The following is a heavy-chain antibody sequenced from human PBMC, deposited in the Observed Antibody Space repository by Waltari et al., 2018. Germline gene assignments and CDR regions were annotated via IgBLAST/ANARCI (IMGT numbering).Heavy chain of an antibody. J-gene: IGHJ4*02. Sequence: EVRLVESGGGLVQPGGSLRLSCAASGFTFSSDGMNWVRQAPGKGLEWVASIKQDGSEKYYGDSVKGRFTVSRDNAKSSLYLQMNSLRVEDTAVYYCARGWSYDTKSFEYWGQGTLVTVSS. D-gene: IGHD3-22*01. CDR2: IKQDGSEK. CDR3: ARGWSYDTKSFEY. CDR1: GFTFSSDG. V-gene: IGHV3-7*01.